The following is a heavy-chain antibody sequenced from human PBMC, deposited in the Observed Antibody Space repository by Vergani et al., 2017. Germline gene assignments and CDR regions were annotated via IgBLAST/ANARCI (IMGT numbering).Heavy chain of an antibody. V-gene: IGHV3-15*01. CDR3: TTRRGYSGYDSGYYYYYGMDV. D-gene: IGHD5-12*01. CDR2: IKSKTDGGTT. CDR1: GFTFSNGW. Sequence: EVQLVESGGGLVKPGGSLRLSCAASGFTFSNGWMSWVRQAPGKGLEWVGRIKSKTDGGTTDYAAPVKGRFTISRDDSKNTLYLQMNSLKTEDTAVYYCTTRRGYSGYDSGYYYYYGMDVWGQGTTVTVSS. J-gene: IGHJ6*02.